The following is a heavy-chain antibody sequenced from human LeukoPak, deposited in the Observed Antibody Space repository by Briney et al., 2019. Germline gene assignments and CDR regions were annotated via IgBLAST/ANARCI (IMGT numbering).Heavy chain of an antibody. CDR2: ISYDGSNK. V-gene: IGHV3-30*03. CDR3: ARDLIRGGSGSCLNY. Sequence: GGSLRLSCAASGFTFSSYGMHWVRQAPGKGLEWVAVISYDGSNKYYADSVKGRFTISRDNSKNTLYLQMNSLRAEDTAVYYCARDLIRGGSGSCLNYWGQGTLVTVSS. CDR1: GFTFSSYG. J-gene: IGHJ4*02. D-gene: IGHD3-10*01.